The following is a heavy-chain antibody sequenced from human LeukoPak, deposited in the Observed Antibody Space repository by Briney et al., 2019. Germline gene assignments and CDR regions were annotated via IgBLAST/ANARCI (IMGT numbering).Heavy chain of an antibody. CDR3: ARDLPCSSTSCQGNFDL. D-gene: IGHD2-2*01. Sequence: TSETLSLTCTVSGGSISSSSYYWGWIRQPPGKGLEWIGYIYHSGSTYYNPSLKSRVTISVDRSKNQFSLKLSSVTAADTAVYYCARDLPCSSTSCQGNFDLWGRGTLVTVSS. CDR1: GGSISSSSYY. CDR2: IYHSGST. V-gene: IGHV4-39*07. J-gene: IGHJ2*01.